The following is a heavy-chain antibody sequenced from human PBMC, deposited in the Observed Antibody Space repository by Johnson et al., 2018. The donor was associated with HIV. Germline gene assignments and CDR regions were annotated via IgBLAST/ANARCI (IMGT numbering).Heavy chain of an antibody. V-gene: IGHV3-9*01. J-gene: IGHJ3*02. D-gene: IGHD3-10*01. CDR3: ARGNLYYSTDAFDI. CDR1: GFTFDDYA. Sequence: VHLVESGGGLVQPGRSLRLSCAASGFTFDDYAMHWVRQAPGKGLEWVSGIRWNSGSIGYADSVKGRFTISRDNAKNALFLHMNSLRVEDTAVYYCARGNLYYSTDAFDIWGQGTMVTVSS. CDR2: IRWNSGSI.